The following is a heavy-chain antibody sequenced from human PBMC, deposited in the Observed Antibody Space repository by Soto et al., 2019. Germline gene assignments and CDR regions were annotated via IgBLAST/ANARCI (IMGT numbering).Heavy chain of an antibody. CDR2: VYNTGST. CDR1: GGSISSYY. V-gene: IGHV4-59*08. J-gene: IGHJ6*02. D-gene: IGHD5-18*01. Sequence: QVQLQESGPGLLKASESLSLTCTVSGGSISSYYWTWIRQPPGKGLEWIGFVYNTGSTNYNPSLKSRLTISVDTSKNQFSLKLTSLTAADTAVYYCARRIQYYYGLDVWGQGTTVIVSS. CDR3: ARRIQYYYGLDV.